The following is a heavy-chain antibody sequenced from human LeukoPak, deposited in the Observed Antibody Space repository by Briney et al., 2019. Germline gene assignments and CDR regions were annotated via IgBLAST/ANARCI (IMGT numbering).Heavy chain of an antibody. CDR1: GGSISSSYW. Sequence: SETLSLTCAVSGGSISSSYWWSWVRQPPGKGLEWIGEIYHSGSTNYNPSLKSRLTISVDTSKNQFSLNLTSVTAADTAVYYCARDSGYSYAYSLDYWGQGNLVAVSS. CDR3: ARDSGYSYAYSLDY. V-gene: IGHV4-4*02. D-gene: IGHD5-18*01. CDR2: IYHSGST. J-gene: IGHJ4*02.